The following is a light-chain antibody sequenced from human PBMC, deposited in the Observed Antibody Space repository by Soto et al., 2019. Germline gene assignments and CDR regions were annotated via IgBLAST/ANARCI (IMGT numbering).Light chain of an antibody. J-gene: IGKJ4*01. V-gene: IGKV3-20*01. CDR2: GAS. Sequence: EIVLTQSPDTLSLSPGERATLSYRASHSVTASYLAWYHQKPGQAPRLLIYGASSRATGIPDRFSGSGSGTDFTLIINRVQPEDFAVYYCQQYGSSPLTFGGGAKVEIK. CDR3: QQYGSSPLT. CDR1: HSVTASY.